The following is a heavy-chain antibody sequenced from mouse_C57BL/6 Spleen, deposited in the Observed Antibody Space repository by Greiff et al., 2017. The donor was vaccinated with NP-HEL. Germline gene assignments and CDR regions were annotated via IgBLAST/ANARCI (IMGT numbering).Heavy chain of an antibody. D-gene: IGHD2-1*01. J-gene: IGHJ2*01. CDR2: ISDGGSYT. CDR1: GFTFSSYA. CDR3: ARSTMGDY. Sequence: EVQVVESGGGLVKPGGSLKLSCAASGFTFSSYAMSWVRQTPEKRLEWVATISDGGSYTYYPDNVKGRFTISRDNAKNNLYLQMSHLKSEDTAMYYCARSTMGDYWGQGTTLTVSS. V-gene: IGHV5-4*01.